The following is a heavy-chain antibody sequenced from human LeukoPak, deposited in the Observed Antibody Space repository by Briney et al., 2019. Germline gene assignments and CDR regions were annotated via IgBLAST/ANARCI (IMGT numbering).Heavy chain of an antibody. Sequence: GGSLRLSCLASGFTFSDYNFNWVRQAPGKGLEWVSSINGGSTHKFYGDSVKGRFNISRDNAKRSLYLEMNSLRAEDTAVYYCARDGTRAYTGYDFDFWGQGTLVSVSS. CDR1: GFTFSDYN. CDR2: INGGSTHK. J-gene: IGHJ4*02. CDR3: ARDGTRAYTGYDFDF. D-gene: IGHD5-12*01. V-gene: IGHV3-21*01.